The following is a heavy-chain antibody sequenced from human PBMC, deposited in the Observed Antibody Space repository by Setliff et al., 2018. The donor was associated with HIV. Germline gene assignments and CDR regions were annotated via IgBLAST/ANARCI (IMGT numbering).Heavy chain of an antibody. CDR1: GFTFDSYS. Sequence: GESLKISCATSGFTFDSYSIIWVRQAPGKGLEWVSYISGLGGGTIYYADSVRGRFTISRDDAEKSVYLQMNSLRAEDTAVYYCARAGVVEGYYYYYYMDVWGKRTTVTVSS. CDR3: ARAGVVEGYYYYYYMDV. CDR2: ISGLGGGTI. J-gene: IGHJ6*03. D-gene: IGHD2-15*01. V-gene: IGHV3-48*01.